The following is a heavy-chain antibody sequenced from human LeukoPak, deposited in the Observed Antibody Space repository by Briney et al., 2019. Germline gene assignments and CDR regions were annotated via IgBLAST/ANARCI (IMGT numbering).Heavy chain of an antibody. CDR2: TYYRSKWYN. CDR3: ARDQSFGCSGGSCYPNWFDP. CDR1: GDSVSSNSAA. V-gene: IGHV6-1*01. D-gene: IGHD2-15*01. Sequence: SQTLSLTCAISGDSVSSNSAAWNWIRQSPSRGLEWLGRTYYRSKWYNDYAVSVKSRITINPDTSKNQFSLQLNSVTPEDTAVYYCARDQSFGCSGGSCYPNWFDPWGQGTLVTVSS. J-gene: IGHJ5*02.